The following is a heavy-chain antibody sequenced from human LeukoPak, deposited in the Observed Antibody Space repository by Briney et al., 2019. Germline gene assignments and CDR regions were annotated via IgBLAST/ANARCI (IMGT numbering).Heavy chain of an antibody. Sequence: ETLSLTCTVSGYSISSGYYWGWVRQPPGKGLEWVSYISSSSSTIYYADSVKGRFTISRDNAKNSLYLDMNSLRAEHEAVFYCARVGGYGGYPDYYYYYYMDVWGKGTTVTVSS. V-gene: IGHV3-48*01. CDR1: GYSISSGYY. D-gene: IGHD4-17*01. CDR3: ARVGGYGGYPDYYYYYYMDV. CDR2: ISSSSSTI. J-gene: IGHJ6*03.